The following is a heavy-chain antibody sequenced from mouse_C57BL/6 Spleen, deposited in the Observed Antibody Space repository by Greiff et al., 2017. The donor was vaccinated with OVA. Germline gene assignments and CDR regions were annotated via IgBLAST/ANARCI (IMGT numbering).Heavy chain of an antibody. CDR3: ARRQVLLYYAMDY. Sequence: VQLQQSGPELVKPGASVKIPCKASGYTFTDYNMDWVKQSHGKSLEWIGDINPNNGGTIYNQKFKGKATLTVDKSSSTAYMELRSLTSEDTAGYYCARRQVLLYYAMDYWGQGTSVTVSS. CDR2: INPNNGGT. J-gene: IGHJ4*01. CDR1: GYTFTDYN. V-gene: IGHV1-18*01. D-gene: IGHD2-10*01.